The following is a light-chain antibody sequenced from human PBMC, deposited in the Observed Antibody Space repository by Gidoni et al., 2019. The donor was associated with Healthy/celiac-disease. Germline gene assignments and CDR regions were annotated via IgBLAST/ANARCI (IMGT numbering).Light chain of an antibody. CDR2: QGS. V-gene: IGLV3-1*01. J-gene: IGLJ1*01. CDR1: KLGHKY. CDR3: QAWNSGTGV. Sequence: QALTASFTCSGDKLGHKYDCLYQQTPHQSTMLVIYQGSKRPSGPPGRFSGSNSGNTATLTISGTQAMDDADYCCQAWNSGTGVFGTGTKVTVL.